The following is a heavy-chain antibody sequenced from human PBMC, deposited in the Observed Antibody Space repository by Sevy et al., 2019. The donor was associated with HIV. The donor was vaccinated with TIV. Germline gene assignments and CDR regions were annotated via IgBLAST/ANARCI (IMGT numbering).Heavy chain of an antibody. J-gene: IGHJ6*02. CDR1: GYSFTSYW. V-gene: IGHV5-51*01. CDR2: IYPGDSDT. Sequence: GESLKISCKGSGYSFTSYWIGRVRQMPGKGLEWMGIIYPGDSDTRYSPSFQGQVTISAYKSITTAYLQCSSLKASDMAMYYCAGYYYDSSGYYLSGYYYYGMDVWGQGTTVTVSS. D-gene: IGHD3-22*01. CDR3: AGYYYDSSGYYLSGYYYYGMDV.